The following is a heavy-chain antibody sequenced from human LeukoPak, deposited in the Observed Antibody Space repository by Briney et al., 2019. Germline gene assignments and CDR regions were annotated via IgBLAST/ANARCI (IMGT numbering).Heavy chain of an antibody. V-gene: IGHV1-69*13. Sequence: SVKVSCKASGGTFSSYAISWVRQAPGQGLEWKGGIIPIFGTANYAQKFQGRVTITADESTSTAYMELSSLRSEDTAVYYCARGPYYYDSSGYYGPPHFDYWGQGTLVTVSS. D-gene: IGHD3-22*01. CDR3: ARGPYYYDSSGYYGPPHFDY. J-gene: IGHJ4*02. CDR2: IIPIFGTA. CDR1: GGTFSSYA.